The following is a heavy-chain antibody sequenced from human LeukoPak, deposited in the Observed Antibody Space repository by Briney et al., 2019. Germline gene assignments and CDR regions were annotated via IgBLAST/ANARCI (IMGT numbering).Heavy chain of an antibody. CDR2: IYSGGST. CDR1: GFTVSSNY. CDR3: ARDRARAARPPRNYYYYYYMDV. D-gene: IGHD6-6*01. J-gene: IGHJ6*03. Sequence: PGGSLRLSCAASGFTVSSNYMSWVRQAPGKGLEWVSVIYSGGSTYYADSVKGRFTISRDNSKNTLYLQMNSLRAEDTAVYYCARDRARAARPPRNYYYYYYMDVWGKGTTVTVSS. V-gene: IGHV3-66*02.